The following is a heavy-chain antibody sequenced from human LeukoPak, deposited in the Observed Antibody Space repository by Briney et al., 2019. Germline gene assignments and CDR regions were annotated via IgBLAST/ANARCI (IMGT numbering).Heavy chain of an antibody. CDR2: ISSSGSTI. V-gene: IGHV3-48*01. D-gene: IGHD2-2*01. Sequence: GGSLRLSCAASGFTLTSYSMTWARQAPGKGLEWVSYISSSGSTIYYADSVKGRFTISSDNAKNSLHLQMNSLRAEDTAVYYCARGLLRRYCSSTSCYSEYFQHWGQGTLVTVSS. CDR1: GFTLTSYS. CDR3: ARGLLRRYCSSTSCYSEYFQH. J-gene: IGHJ1*01.